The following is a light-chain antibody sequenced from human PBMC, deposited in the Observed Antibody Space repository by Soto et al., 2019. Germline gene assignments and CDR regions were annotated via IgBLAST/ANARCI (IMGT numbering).Light chain of an antibody. CDR3: KQYGSSHRT. CDR2: ATS. CDR1: QSVSSTY. V-gene: IGKV3-20*01. J-gene: IGKJ1*01. Sequence: EIVLTQSPGTLSFSPGGRATLSCRASQSVSSTYLAWFQQKPGQAPRLLIYATSTRAAGVPDRFSGSGSGKEFTLTISRLEPEDLAVYYCKQYGSSHRTFAKGTKVDIX.